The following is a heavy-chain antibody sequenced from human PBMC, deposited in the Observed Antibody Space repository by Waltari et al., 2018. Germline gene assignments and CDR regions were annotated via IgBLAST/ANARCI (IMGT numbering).Heavy chain of an antibody. V-gene: IGHV3-33*08. CDR3: ARDDYTSGWFLGY. D-gene: IGHD6-19*01. CDR1: GFASRSDG. Sequence: QVHLVESGGGVVQPGRSPSLSWAASGFASRSDGMLWVRQSPGKGLEWVAVIWNDGSKEYYADSVRGRFTISRDNSKNTLYLQMNSLRAEDTAVYYCARDDYTSGWFLGYWGQGTLVTVSS. J-gene: IGHJ4*02. CDR2: IWNDGSKE.